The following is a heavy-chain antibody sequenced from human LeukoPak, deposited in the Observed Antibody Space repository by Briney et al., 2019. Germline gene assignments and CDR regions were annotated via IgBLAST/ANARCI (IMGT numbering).Heavy chain of an antibody. CDR2: IYYSGST. J-gene: IGHJ6*04. CDR3: ARWAKYYYGSGTPYYYGMDV. V-gene: IGHV4-59*01. Sequence: PSETLSLTCTVSGGSLSSYYWSWIRQPPGKGLEGIGYIYYSGSTNYNPSLKSRVTISVDTSKNQFSLKLSSVTAADTAVYYCARWAKYYYGSGTPYYYGMDVWGKGTTVTVSS. CDR1: GGSLSSYY. D-gene: IGHD3-10*01.